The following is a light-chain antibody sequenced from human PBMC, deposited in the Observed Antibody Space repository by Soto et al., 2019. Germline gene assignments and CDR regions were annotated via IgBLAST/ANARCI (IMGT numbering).Light chain of an antibody. CDR2: AAS. CDR1: QGISSY. J-gene: IGKJ3*01. V-gene: IGKV1-8*01. Sequence: AIRMTQSPSSLSASTGDRVTITCRASQGISSYLAWYQQKPGKAPKLLIYAASTLQSGVPSRFRGRGCGTDFTLIFGSLQSEDCGTYYCQQYYSYPLITVGPGTKVDIK. CDR3: QQYYSYPLIT.